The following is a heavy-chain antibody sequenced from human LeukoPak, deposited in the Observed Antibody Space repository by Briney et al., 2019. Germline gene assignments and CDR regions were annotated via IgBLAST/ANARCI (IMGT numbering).Heavy chain of an antibody. J-gene: IGHJ6*02. CDR2: INHSGST. Sequence: SETLSLTCTVSGGSISSYYWSWIRQPPGKGLEWIGEINHSGSTNYNPSLKSRVTISVDTSKNQFSLKLSSVTAADTAVYYCARGNIGLLDYYYYGMDVWGQGTTVTVSS. D-gene: IGHD2-15*01. CDR1: GGSISSYY. CDR3: ARGNIGLLDYYYYGMDV. V-gene: IGHV4-34*01.